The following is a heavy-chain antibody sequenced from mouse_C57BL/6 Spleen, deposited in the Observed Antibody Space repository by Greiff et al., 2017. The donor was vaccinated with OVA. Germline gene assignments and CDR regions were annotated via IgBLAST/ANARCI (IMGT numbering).Heavy chain of an antibody. CDR2: IDPSDSYT. CDR3: ARKRLREYFDD. D-gene: IGHD2-12*01. CDR1: GYTFTSYW. J-gene: IGHJ1*03. Sequence: QVQLQQPGAELVMPGASVKLSCKASGYTFTSYWMPWVKQRPGQGLEWIGEIDPSDSYTNYNQKFKGKSTLTVDKSSSTAYIQLSSLTSEDSAVYYCARKRLREYFDDWGTGTTVTVSS. V-gene: IGHV1-69*01.